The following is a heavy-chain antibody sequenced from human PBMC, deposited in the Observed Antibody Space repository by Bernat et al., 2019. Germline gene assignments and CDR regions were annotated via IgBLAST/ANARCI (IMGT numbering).Heavy chain of an antibody. CDR3: ARGDLGYCSGGSCYSSDY. D-gene: IGHD2-15*01. J-gene: IGHJ4*02. Sequence: QVQLVQSGAEVKKPGSSVKVSCKASGCTFSSYAISWVRHAPGQGLQWMGGFIPIFGIANYAQKFQGRVTITADKSTNTDYMELSSLRSEETAVYYCARGDLGYCSGGSCYSSDYWGQGTLVTVSS. CDR2: FIPIFGIA. CDR1: GCTFSSYA. V-gene: IGHV1-69*17.